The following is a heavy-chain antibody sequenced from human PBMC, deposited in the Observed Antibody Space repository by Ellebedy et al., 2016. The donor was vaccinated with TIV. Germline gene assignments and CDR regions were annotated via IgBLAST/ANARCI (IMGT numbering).Heavy chain of an antibody. Sequence: GESLKISCAASGFTFSTYAMGWVRQAPGKGLEWLSAIGSRSEYKFYTDSVKGRFTIARDNSKNTLWLQMYSLRDEDTAVYYWAKELVSRDSLSFDYWGLGTLVTVTS. V-gene: IGHV3-23*01. CDR1: GFTFSTYA. CDR2: IGSRSEYK. CDR3: AKELVSRDSLSFDY. D-gene: IGHD3-9*01. J-gene: IGHJ4*02.